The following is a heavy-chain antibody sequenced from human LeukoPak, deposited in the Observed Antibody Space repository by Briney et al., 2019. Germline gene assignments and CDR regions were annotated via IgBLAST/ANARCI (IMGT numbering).Heavy chain of an antibody. Sequence: ASVNLSCKASGYTLTSYYMHWVRQAPGQGLEWMGIINPSDGSTSYAQKFQGRVTMTRDMSTSTVYMELGSLRSEDTAVYYCARDGGPDSSGYPFDSWGQGTLVTVSS. CDR2: INPSDGST. CDR3: ARDGGPDSSGYPFDS. J-gene: IGHJ4*02. V-gene: IGHV1-46*01. CDR1: GYTLTSYY. D-gene: IGHD3-22*01.